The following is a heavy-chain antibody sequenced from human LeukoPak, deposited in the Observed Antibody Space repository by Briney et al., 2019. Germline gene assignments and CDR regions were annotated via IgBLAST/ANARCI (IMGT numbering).Heavy chain of an antibody. Sequence: GGSLRLSCAASGFTFSSYSMNWVRQAPGKGLEWVSYISSSSSTIYYADSVKGRFTISRDNAKNSLYLQMNSLRAEDTAVYYCARGGDYDSTPGAYYYYYMDVWGKGTTVTVSS. CDR1: GFTFSSYS. CDR3: ARGGDYDSTPGAYYYYYMDV. D-gene: IGHD3-3*01. V-gene: IGHV3-48*01. J-gene: IGHJ6*03. CDR2: ISSSSSTI.